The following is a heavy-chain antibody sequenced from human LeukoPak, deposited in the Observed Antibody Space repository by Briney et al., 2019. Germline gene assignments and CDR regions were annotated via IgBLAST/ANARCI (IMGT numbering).Heavy chain of an antibody. CDR1: GFSFSGHW. CDR2: ISPTGSTT. D-gene: IGHD6-6*01. CDR3: ARGPNSNWSGLDF. Sequence: GGSLRLSCTASGFSFSGHWMHWARQLPGKGLVWVSRISPTGSTTSYADSVKGRFTVSRDNAKNTLNLQVNNLRAEDTAVYYCARGPNSNWSGLDFWGQGTLLTVSS. V-gene: IGHV3-74*01. J-gene: IGHJ4*02.